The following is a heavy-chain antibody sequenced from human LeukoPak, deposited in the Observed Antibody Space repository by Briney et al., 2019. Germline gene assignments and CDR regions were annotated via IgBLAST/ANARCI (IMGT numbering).Heavy chain of an antibody. Sequence: GGSLRLSCAASGFTFSSYDMHWVRQGAGKGLEWVSGIDTAGDTYYLGSVKGRFTISRENAKNSLYLQMNSLRAEDTAVYYCAKATYASSWNLYFDYWGQGTLVTVSS. J-gene: IGHJ4*02. CDR2: IDTAGDT. D-gene: IGHD6-13*01. CDR3: AKATYASSWNLYFDY. V-gene: IGHV3-13*04. CDR1: GFTFSSYD.